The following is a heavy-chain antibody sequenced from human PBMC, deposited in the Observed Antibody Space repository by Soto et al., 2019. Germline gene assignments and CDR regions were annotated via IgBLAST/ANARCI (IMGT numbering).Heavy chain of an antibody. CDR1: GFTFSAHA. Sequence: QVQLVESGGGVAQPGTSLRLSCAASGFTFSAHALHWVRQAPGKGLEWVAVIKYDQTNEHYADSVKGRFTISRDNSMDTLDLQMNSLRPEDTAVYYCAREGAYGDYFYYGMDVWGQGTTVTVSS. CDR3: AREGAYGDYFYYGMDV. J-gene: IGHJ6*02. CDR2: IKYDQTNE. D-gene: IGHD4-17*01. V-gene: IGHV3-30-3*01.